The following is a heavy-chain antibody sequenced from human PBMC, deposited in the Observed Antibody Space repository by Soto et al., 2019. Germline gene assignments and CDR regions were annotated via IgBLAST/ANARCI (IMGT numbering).Heavy chain of an antibody. D-gene: IGHD5-18*01. V-gene: IGHV4-39*01. J-gene: IGHJ4*02. CDR3: ARHYGYEVFDY. Sequence: QLQLQESGPGLVKPSETLSLTCTVSGGSISSSSYYWGWIRQPPGKGLEWIGSIYYSVNTYYNPSLKTRLPFAXXTSKNQVSLKLSSVTAADTAVYSCARHYGYEVFDYWGQGTLVTVSS. CDR2: IYYSVNT. CDR1: GGSISSSSYY.